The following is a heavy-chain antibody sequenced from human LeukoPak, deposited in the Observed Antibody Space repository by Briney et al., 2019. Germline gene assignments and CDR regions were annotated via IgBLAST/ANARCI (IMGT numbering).Heavy chain of an antibody. J-gene: IGHJ4*02. CDR1: GFTFSSYA. Sequence: HPGGSLRLSCAASGFTFSSYAVSWVRQAPGKGLEWVSAISGSGGSTYYADSVKGRFTISRDNSKNTLYLQMNSLRAEDTAVYYCAKDRYYDILTGYPTLFDYWGQGTLVTVSS. D-gene: IGHD3-9*01. V-gene: IGHV3-23*01. CDR3: AKDRYYDILTGYPTLFDY. CDR2: ISGSGGST.